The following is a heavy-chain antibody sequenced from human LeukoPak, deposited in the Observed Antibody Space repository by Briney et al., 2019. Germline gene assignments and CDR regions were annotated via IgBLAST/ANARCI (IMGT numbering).Heavy chain of an antibody. J-gene: IGHJ4*02. Sequence: GGSLRLSCAASGFTFSTYFMHWVRQAPGKGLEWVADIASDGSHTFYVESVKGRFTISRDNSKNTLYLQMNSLRAEDTAVYYCARVDSGYDSPSFDYWGQGTLVTVSS. CDR3: ARVDSGYDSPSFDY. CDR1: GFTFSTYF. CDR2: IASDGSHT. V-gene: IGHV3-30-3*01. D-gene: IGHD5-12*01.